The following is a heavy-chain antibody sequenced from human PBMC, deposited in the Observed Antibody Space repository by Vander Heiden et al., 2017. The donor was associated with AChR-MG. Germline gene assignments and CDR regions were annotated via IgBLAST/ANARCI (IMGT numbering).Heavy chain of an antibody. CDR3: AKARNYYDSSGYYQNFDY. V-gene: IGHV3-23*01. CDR2: ISGSGGST. J-gene: IGHJ4*02. Sequence: EVQLLPSGGAFVQPGGSLRLSCAASGFTFTSYAMSWGRQAPGKGLEWVSAISGSGGSTYYADSVKGRFTISRDNSKNTLYLQMNSLRAEDTAVYYCAKARNYYDSSGYYQNFDYWGQGTLVTVSS. D-gene: IGHD3-22*01. CDR1: GFTFTSYA.